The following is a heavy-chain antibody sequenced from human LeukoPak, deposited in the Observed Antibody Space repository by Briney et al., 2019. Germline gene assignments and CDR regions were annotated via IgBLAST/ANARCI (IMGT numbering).Heavy chain of an antibody. CDR1: GFTFDDYG. D-gene: IGHD3-22*01. CDR2: INWNGGST. J-gene: IGHJ4*02. Sequence: GGSLRLSCAASGFTFDDYGMSWVRQAPGKGLEWVSGINWNGGSTGYADSVKGRFTISRDNAKNSLYLQMSSLRAGDTAVYYCARVTSDSSGFAYYFDFWGQGTLVTVSS. CDR3: ARVTSDSSGFAYYFDF. V-gene: IGHV3-20*04.